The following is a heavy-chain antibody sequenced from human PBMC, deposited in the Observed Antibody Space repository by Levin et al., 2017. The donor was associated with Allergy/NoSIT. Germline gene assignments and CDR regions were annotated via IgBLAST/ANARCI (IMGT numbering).Heavy chain of an antibody. J-gene: IGHJ4*02. V-gene: IGHV4-31*03. CDR1: GGSISSGGYY. CDR2: IYYSGST. D-gene: IGHD3-10*01. CDR3: ARWYYYGSGSLYYFDY. Sequence: PSETLSLTCTVSGGSISSGGYYWSWIRQHPGKGLEWIGYIYYSGSTYYNPSLKSRVTISVDTSKNQFSLKLSSVTAADTAVYYCARWYYYGSGSLYYFDYWGQGTLVTVSS.